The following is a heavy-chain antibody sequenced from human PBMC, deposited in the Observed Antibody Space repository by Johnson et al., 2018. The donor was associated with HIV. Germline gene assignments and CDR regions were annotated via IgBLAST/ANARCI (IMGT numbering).Heavy chain of an antibody. CDR3: AKVWYYYGSGSAFDI. V-gene: IGHV3-30*18. Sequence: QVQVVESGGGLVQPGGSLRLSCSASGFSFNNYWMNWVRQAPGKGLEWVAVISYDGTNKYYADSVKGRFTISRDNSKNTLYLQMNSLRAEDTAVYYCAKVWYYYGSGSAFDIWGQGTMVTVSS. J-gene: IGHJ3*02. CDR1: GFSFNNYW. CDR2: ISYDGTNK. D-gene: IGHD3-10*01.